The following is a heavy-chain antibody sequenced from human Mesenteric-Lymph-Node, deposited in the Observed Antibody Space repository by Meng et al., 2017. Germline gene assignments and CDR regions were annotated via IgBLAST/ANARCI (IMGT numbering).Heavy chain of an antibody. CDR3: ARVGWRQWSFDL. Sequence: HVQLHEWGVRMFKPSETLSLTCAFDGWSFSGYYWSWIRQPPGKGLEWIGEINHSGSTNYNPSLKSRVTISVDTSKNQFSLKLSSVTAADTAVYYCARVGWRQWSFDLWGRGTLVTVSS. D-gene: IGHD5-18*01. CDR1: GWSFSGYY. CDR2: INHSGST. V-gene: IGHV4-34*01. J-gene: IGHJ2*01.